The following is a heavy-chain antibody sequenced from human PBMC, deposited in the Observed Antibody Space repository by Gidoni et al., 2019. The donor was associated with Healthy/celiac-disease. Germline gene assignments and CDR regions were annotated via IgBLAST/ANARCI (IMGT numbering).Heavy chain of an antibody. V-gene: IGHV3-23*01. J-gene: IGHJ6*02. CDR1: GFTVSSYA. Sequence: EVQLLESGGGLVQPGGSLRLSCAASGFTVSSYAMSWFCKAPGKGLELVSAISWSGGSTYYADSVKGRFTISRDNSKNTLYLQMNSLRAEDTAVYYCAKVAVWSTAAAGRGGYYYYYYGMDVWGQGTTVTVSS. D-gene: IGHD6-13*01. CDR3: AKVAVWSTAAAGRGGYYYYYYGMDV. CDR2: ISWSGGST.